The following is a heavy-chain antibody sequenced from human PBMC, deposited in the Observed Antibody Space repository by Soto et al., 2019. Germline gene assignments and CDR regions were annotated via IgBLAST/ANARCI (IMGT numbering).Heavy chain of an antibody. D-gene: IGHD2-15*01. Sequence: GASVKVSYKASGYTFTSYGISWVRQAPGQGLEWMGWISAYNGNTNYAQKLQGRVTMTTDTSTSTAYMELRSLRSDDTAVYYCARDVREYCSGGSCFWFDPWGQGTLVTVSS. V-gene: IGHV1-18*01. CDR3: ARDVREYCSGGSCFWFDP. CDR1: GYTFTSYG. CDR2: ISAYNGNT. J-gene: IGHJ5*02.